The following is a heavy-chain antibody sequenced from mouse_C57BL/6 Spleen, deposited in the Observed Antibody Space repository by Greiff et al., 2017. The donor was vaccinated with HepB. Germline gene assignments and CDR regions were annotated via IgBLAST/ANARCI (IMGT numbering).Heavy chain of an antibody. Sequence: EVMLVESEGGLVQPGSSMKLSCTASGFTFSDYYMAWVRQVPEKGLEWVANINYDGSSTYYLDSLKSRFIISRDNAKNMLYLQMSSLKSEDTATYYSASEQLRVRLAMDYWGQRTTVTV. V-gene: IGHV5-16*01. D-gene: IGHD3-2*02. CDR3: ASEQLRVRLAMDY. CDR1: GFTFSDYY. CDR2: INYDGSST. J-gene: IGHJ4*01.